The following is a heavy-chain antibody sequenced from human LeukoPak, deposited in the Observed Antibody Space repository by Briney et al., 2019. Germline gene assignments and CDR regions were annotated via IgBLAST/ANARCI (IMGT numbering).Heavy chain of an antibody. CDR3: AKDQLWRINYYFDY. CDR2: ISGSGGST. Sequence: GGSLRLSCAAPGFTFSSYAMSWVRQAPGKGLEWVSAISGSGGSTYYADSVKGRFTISRDNSKNTLYLQMNSLRAEDTAVYYCAKDQLWRINYYFDYWGQGTLITVSS. J-gene: IGHJ4*02. V-gene: IGHV3-23*01. D-gene: IGHD5-18*01. CDR1: GFTFSSYA.